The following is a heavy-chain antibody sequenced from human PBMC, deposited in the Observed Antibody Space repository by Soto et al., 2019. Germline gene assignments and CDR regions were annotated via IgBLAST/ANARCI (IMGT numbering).Heavy chain of an antibody. Sequence: ASVKVSCKASGYTFTGYYIHRVRHAPGQGLEWMGWINPNSGGTNYAQKFQGWVTMTRDTSISTAYMELSRLRSDDTAVYYCAREGRIAYIVVVPAAMAIRHLFEPWVQGNLVT. CDR3: AREGRIAYIVVVPAAMAIRHLFEP. D-gene: IGHD2-2*01. CDR2: INPNSGGT. V-gene: IGHV1-2*04. J-gene: IGHJ5*02. CDR1: GYTFTGYY.